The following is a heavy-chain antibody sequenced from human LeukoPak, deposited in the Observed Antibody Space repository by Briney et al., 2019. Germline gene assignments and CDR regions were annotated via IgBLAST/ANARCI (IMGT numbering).Heavy chain of an antibody. V-gene: IGHV3-64*01. D-gene: IGHD3-3*01. J-gene: IGHJ6*03. CDR2: ISSSGGST. Sequence: PGGSLRLSCAASGFTFSSYAMHWVRQAPGKGLEYVSAISSSGGSTYYANSVKGRFTISRDNSKNTLYLQMGSLRAEDMAVYYCATVSIHYYYYYMDVWGKGPTVTVSS. CDR3: ATVSIHYYYYYMDV. CDR1: GFTFSSYA.